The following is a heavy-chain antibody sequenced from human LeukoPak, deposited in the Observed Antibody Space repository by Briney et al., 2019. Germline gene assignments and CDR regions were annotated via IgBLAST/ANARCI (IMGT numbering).Heavy chain of an antibody. CDR3: ASANTAYAFDI. V-gene: IGHV3-21*01. Sequence: GGSLRLSCAASGFTFSSYIMNWVRQAPGKGLEWVSSISSSSSYIYYADSVKGRFTISRDNAKNSLYLQMNSLRAEDTAVYYCASANTAYAFDIWGQGTMVTVSS. CDR1: GFTFSSYI. CDR2: ISSSSSYI. D-gene: IGHD5-18*01. J-gene: IGHJ3*02.